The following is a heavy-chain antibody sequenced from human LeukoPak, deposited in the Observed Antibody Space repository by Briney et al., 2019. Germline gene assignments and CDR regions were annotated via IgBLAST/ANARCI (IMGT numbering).Heavy chain of an antibody. D-gene: IGHD3-3*01. J-gene: IGHJ4*02. V-gene: IGHV3-30*18. Sequence: PGGSLRLSCAASGFTFSSYGMHWVRQAPGKGLEWVAVISYDGSNKYYADSVKGRFTISRDNSKNTLYLQMNSLRAEDTAVYYCAKDVLSFVIWSGYYIGENYFDYWGQGTLVTVSS. CDR2: ISYDGSNK. CDR3: AKDVLSFVIWSGYYIGENYFDY. CDR1: GFTFSSYG.